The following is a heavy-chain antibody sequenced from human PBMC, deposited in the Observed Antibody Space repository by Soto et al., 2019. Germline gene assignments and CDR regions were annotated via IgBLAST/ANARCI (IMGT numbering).Heavy chain of an antibody. CDR3: AKATYDFWSGYYTYYFDY. J-gene: IGHJ4*02. V-gene: IGHV3-23*01. D-gene: IGHD3-3*01. CDR1: GFTVSSNY. CDR2: ISGSGGST. Sequence: GGSLRLSCAASGFTVSSNYMSWVRQAPGKGLEWVSAISGSGGSTYYADSVKGRFTISRDNSKNTLYLQMNSLRAEDTAVYYCAKATYDFWSGYYTYYFDYWGQGTLVTVSS.